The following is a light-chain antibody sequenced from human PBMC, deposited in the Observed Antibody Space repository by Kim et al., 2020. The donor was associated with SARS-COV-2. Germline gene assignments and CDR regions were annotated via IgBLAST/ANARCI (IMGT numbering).Light chain of an antibody. CDR3: MQGALGYT. J-gene: IGKJ2*01. Sequence: VTLGQPASISCRSSQSLVRSDGNTYLNWYQQRPGQSPKRLIYQVSKRDSGVPDRFSGSGSGTDFTLKISRVEAEDVGIYFCMQGALGYTFGQGTKMEI. CDR2: QVS. V-gene: IGKV2-30*02. CDR1: QSLVRSDGNTY.